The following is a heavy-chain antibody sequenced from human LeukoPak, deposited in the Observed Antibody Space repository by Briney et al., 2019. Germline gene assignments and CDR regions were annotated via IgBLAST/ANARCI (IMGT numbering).Heavy chain of an antibody. D-gene: IGHD2-2*01. CDR2: IKSKTDGGTT. CDR3: AKDDGGLCSRTSCGDALDI. J-gene: IGHJ3*02. Sequence: PGGSLRLSCAASGFTFSNAWMSWVRQAPGKGLEWVGRIKSKTDGGTTDYAAPVKGRFTISRDDSKNTLYLQMNSLKTEDTAVYYCAKDDGGLCSRTSCGDALDIWGQGTMLTVSS. CDR1: GFTFSNAW. V-gene: IGHV3-15*01.